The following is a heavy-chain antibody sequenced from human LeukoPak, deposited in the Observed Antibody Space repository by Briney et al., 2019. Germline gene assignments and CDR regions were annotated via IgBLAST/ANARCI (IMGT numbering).Heavy chain of an antibody. CDR1: GFTFSSYG. V-gene: IGHV3-33*06. D-gene: IGHD3-22*01. CDR2: IWYDGSNK. CDR3: AKDAYYYDSSGSSTFDY. J-gene: IGHJ4*02. Sequence: GGSLRLSCAASGFTFSSYGMHWVRQAPGKGLEWVAVIWYDGSNKYYTDSVKGRFNISRDNSKNTLYLQMNSLRAEDTAVYYCAKDAYYYDSSGSSTFDYWGQGTLVTVSS.